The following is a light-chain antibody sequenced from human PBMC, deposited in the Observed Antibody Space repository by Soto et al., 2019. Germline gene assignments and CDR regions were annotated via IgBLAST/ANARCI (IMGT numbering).Light chain of an antibody. CDR2: DVS. Sequence: QSVLTPPRSVSGSPAQSVTISCTGPSIDVGGSNYVSWYQQHPGKAPKLMIYDVSERPSGVPDRFSGSKSGNTASLTISGLQAEDEADYYCCSYAVTFYVCGTGTKVTVL. CDR1: SIDVGGSNY. J-gene: IGLJ1*01. V-gene: IGLV2-11*01. CDR3: CSYAVTFYV.